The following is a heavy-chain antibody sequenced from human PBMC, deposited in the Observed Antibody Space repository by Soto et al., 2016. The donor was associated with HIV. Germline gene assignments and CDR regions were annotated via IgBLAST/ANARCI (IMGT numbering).Heavy chain of an antibody. D-gene: IGHD1-26*01. J-gene: IGHJ4*01. Sequence: QLQESGPGLVKPSETLPLTCTVSGGSFSSYYWTWVRQSPGKGLEWIGQKYYNGTANYNPSLVGRVTISISLSRNQFSLKLASMTAADTAVYHCATTTTSTSPAHFDHWGLGILVTVSS. CDR2: KYYNGTA. V-gene: IGHV4-59*13. CDR3: ATTTTSTSPAHFDH. CDR1: GGSFSSYY.